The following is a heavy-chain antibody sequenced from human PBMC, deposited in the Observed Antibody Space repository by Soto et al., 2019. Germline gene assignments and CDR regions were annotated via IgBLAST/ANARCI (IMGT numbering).Heavy chain of an antibody. Sequence: GSLRLSCTSSGFIVSDTYVNLVRQAPGKGLEWVSVISNRGDTHYADSVRGSFSLSRDISDNTLHLQMNNLRVEDTAVYYCAREPRYCRGGSCSITGDAYDIWGQGTMVTVSS. CDR3: AREPRYCRGGSCSITGDAYDI. J-gene: IGHJ3*02. CDR2: ISNRGDT. CDR1: GFIVSDTY. D-gene: IGHD2-15*01. V-gene: IGHV3-66*01.